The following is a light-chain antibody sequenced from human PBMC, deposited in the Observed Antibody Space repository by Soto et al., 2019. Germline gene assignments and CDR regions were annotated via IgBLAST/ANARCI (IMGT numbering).Light chain of an antibody. CDR1: QSVTTF. V-gene: IGKV3-11*01. J-gene: IGKJ4*01. CDR2: DAS. CDR3: QQRINWPLT. Sequence: EIVLTQSPVTLSLSPGERATLSCRASQSVTTFLAWYQQKPGQAPRLLIYDASKRATGIPARFSGSGSGTEFTLTISSLEPEDFAVYYCQQRINWPLTFGGGTKVEIK.